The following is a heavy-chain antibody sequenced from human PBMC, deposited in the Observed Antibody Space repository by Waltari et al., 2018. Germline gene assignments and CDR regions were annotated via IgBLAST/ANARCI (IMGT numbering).Heavy chain of an antibody. D-gene: IGHD3-22*01. J-gene: IGHJ3*02. CDR1: GYTFTGYY. V-gene: IGHV1-2*06. CDR2: INPNSGGT. Sequence: QVQLVQSGAEVKKPGASVKVSCKASGYTFTGYYMHWVRQAPGQGLEWMGRINPNSGGTNYAQKFQGRVTMTRDTSISTAYMELSRLRSDDTAVYYCARDFHVSRLWRPPVAFDIWGQGTMVTVSS. CDR3: ARDFHVSRLWRPPVAFDI.